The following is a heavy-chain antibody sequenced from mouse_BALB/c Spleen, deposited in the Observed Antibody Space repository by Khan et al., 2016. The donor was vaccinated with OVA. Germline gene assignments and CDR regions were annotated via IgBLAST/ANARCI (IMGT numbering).Heavy chain of an antibody. D-gene: IGHD2-1*01. CDR2: INTYSGEP. CDR3: ARGNGDFDY. J-gene: IGHJ2*01. Sequence: QIQLVQSGPELKKPGETVKISCKASGYSFTNYVMNWVKQAPGKGLKWMGWINTYSGEPTYSDDFKGRFAISLETSASTLYLQINNLKNEDTATYFCARGNGDFDYWGQGTTLTVSS. CDR1: GYSFTNYV. V-gene: IGHV9-3-1*01.